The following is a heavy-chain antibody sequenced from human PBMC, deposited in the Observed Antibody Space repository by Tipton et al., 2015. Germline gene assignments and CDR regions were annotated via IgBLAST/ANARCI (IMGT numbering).Heavy chain of an antibody. D-gene: IGHD3-22*01. CDR2: IYHTGST. Sequence: TLSLTCDVSGVSVTSGSYYWSWIRQSPGKGLEWIGYIYHTGSTVYNPSLKSRVAISLDRLKNQFSLSLTSVTAADTAMYYCARRWGYPSYYDSSGYYFDYWGQGTLVTVSS. CDR3: ARRWGYPSYYDSSGYYFDY. CDR1: GVSVTSGSYY. V-gene: IGHV4-61*01. J-gene: IGHJ4*02.